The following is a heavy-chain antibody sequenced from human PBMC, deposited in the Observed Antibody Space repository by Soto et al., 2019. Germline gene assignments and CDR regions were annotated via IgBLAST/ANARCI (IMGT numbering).Heavy chain of an antibody. D-gene: IGHD2-15*01. CDR1: GGPISSSNW. V-gene: IGHV4-4*02. Sequence: QVQLQESGPGLVKPSETLSLTCAVSGGPISSSNWWSWVRQPPGKGLEWIGEIYHSGSTNYNPSLQSRVTISVDKSKNQFSLKVTSVTAADTAVYYCARASCTGGTCYPYYWGQGTLVTVSS. CDR3: ARASCTGGTCYPYY. J-gene: IGHJ4*02. CDR2: IYHSGST.